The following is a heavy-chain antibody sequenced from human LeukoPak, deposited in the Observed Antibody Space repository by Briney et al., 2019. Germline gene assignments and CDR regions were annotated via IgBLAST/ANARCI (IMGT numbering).Heavy chain of an antibody. Sequence: KPSETLSLTCTVSGGSISSSSYYWGWIRQPPGKGLEWIGYIYYSGSTNYNPSLKSRVTISVDTSKNQFSLKLSSVTAADTAVYYCARAPLRYYYYYMDVWGKGTTVTVSS. V-gene: IGHV4-61*05. CDR3: ARAPLRYYYYYMDV. CDR1: GGSISSSSYY. J-gene: IGHJ6*03. CDR2: IYYSGST.